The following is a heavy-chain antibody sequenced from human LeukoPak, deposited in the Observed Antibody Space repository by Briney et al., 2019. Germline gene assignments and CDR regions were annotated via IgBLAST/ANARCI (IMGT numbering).Heavy chain of an antibody. V-gene: IGHV3-21*01. Sequence: GGSLRLSCAASGFTFSSYSMNWVRQAPGKGLEWVSSISSSSSYIYYADSVKGRFTISRDNAKNSLYLQMNSLRAEDTAVYHCARVIRFSHWFDPWGQGTLVTVSS. J-gene: IGHJ5*02. CDR3: ARVIRFSHWFDP. CDR2: ISSSSSYI. CDR1: GFTFSSYS. D-gene: IGHD3-3*01.